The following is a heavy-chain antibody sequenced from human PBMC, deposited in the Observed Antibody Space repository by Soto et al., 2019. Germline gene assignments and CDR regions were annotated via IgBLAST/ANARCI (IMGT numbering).Heavy chain of an antibody. CDR1: GFTFSNYG. D-gene: IGHD6-19*01. Sequence: GGSLRLSCAASGFTFSNYGMHWARQAPGKGLEWVANIKVDGSEKYYGDSVKGRFTISRDNAKNSLYLQMDSLRAEDMAVYYCARKRGWEMLDYWGQGTLVTVS. J-gene: IGHJ4*02. CDR2: IKVDGSEK. CDR3: ARKRGWEMLDY. V-gene: IGHV3-7*01.